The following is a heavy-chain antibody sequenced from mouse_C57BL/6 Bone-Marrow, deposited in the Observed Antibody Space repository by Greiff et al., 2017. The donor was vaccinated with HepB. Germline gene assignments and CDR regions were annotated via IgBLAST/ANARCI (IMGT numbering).Heavy chain of an antibody. J-gene: IGHJ2*01. CDR3: ARDRTGTGDFDY. CDR2: INYDGSST. CDR1: GFTFSDYY. D-gene: IGHD4-1*01. V-gene: IGHV5-16*01. Sequence: EVQVVESEGGLVQPGSSMKLSCTASGFTFSDYYIAWVRPVPEKGLEWVANINYDGSSTYYLDSLKSRFIISRDNAKNILYLQMSSLKSEDTATYYCARDRTGTGDFDYWGQGTTLTVSS.